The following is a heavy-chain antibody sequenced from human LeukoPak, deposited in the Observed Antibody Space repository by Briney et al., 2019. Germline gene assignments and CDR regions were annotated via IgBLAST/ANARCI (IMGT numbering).Heavy chain of an antibody. V-gene: IGHV1-8*03. CDR1: GYTFTSYD. D-gene: IGHD5-24*01. Sequence: GASVKVSCKASGYTFTSYDINWVRQASGQGLEWMGWMNPNSGNTAYARKLRGRVTFTRNTSMTTAYMELSNLRSEDTAVYYCARQRWVPAYYYYYMDVWGKGTTVTVSS. CDR3: ARQRWVPAYYYYYMDV. J-gene: IGHJ6*03. CDR2: MNPNSGNT.